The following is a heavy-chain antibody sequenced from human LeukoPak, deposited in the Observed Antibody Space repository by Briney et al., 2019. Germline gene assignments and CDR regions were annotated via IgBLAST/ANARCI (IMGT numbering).Heavy chain of an antibody. D-gene: IGHD6-19*01. CDR2: INHSGST. Sequence: SETLSLTCAVYGGSFSGYYWSWIRQPPGKGLEWIGEINHSGSTNYNPSLKSRVTISVDTSKNQFSLKLSSVTAADTAVYYCAKIGGGSGWYDDAFDIWGQGTMVTVSS. V-gene: IGHV4-34*01. J-gene: IGHJ3*02. CDR1: GGSFSGYY. CDR3: AKIGGGSGWYDDAFDI.